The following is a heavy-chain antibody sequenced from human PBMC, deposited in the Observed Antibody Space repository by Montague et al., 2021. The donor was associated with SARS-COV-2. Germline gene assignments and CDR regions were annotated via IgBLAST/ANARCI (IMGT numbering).Heavy chain of an antibody. V-gene: IGHV3-48*04. J-gene: IGHJ6*02. D-gene: IGHD5-24*01. CDR1: GFTFSSYR. Sequence: SLRLSCAASGFTFSSYRMNWVRQAPGKGLEWVSYISSSSSTIYYADSVKGRFTISRDNAKNSLYLQMNSLRAEDTAVYYCAREGEMATIWAGYYYYYGMDVWGQGTTVTVSS. CDR2: ISSSSSTI. CDR3: AREGEMATIWAGYYYYYGMDV.